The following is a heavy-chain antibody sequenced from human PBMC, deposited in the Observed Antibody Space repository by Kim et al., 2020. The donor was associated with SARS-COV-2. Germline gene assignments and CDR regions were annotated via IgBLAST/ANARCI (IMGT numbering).Heavy chain of an antibody. J-gene: IGHJ4*02. CDR2: IIPIFGTA. V-gene: IGHV1-69*13. Sequence: SVKVSCKASGGTFSSYAISWVRQAPGQGLEWMGGIIPIFGTANYAQKFQGRVTITADESTSTAYMELSSLRSEDTAVYYCARHLQWLVQDYFDYWGQGTLVTVSS. D-gene: IGHD6-19*01. CDR1: GGTFSSYA. CDR3: ARHLQWLVQDYFDY.